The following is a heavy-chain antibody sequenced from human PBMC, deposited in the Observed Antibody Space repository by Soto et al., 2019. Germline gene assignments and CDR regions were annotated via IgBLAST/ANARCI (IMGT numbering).Heavy chain of an antibody. CDR3: AKDKESAAAGIWFVADY. CDR2: ISYDGSNK. V-gene: IGHV3-30*18. J-gene: IGHJ4*02. CDR1: GFTFSSYG. D-gene: IGHD6-13*01. Sequence: QVQLVESGGGVVQPGRSLRLSCAASGFTFSSYGMHWVRQAPGKGLEWVAVISYDGSNKYYADSVKGRFTISRDNSKNTLYLQMNGLRAEDTAVYYCAKDKESAAAGIWFVADYWGQGTLVTVSS.